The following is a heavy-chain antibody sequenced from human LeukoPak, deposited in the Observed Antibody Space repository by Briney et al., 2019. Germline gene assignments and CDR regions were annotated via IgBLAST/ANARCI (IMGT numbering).Heavy chain of an antibody. J-gene: IGHJ5*02. Sequence: ASVKVSCKTSGYTFTSYYMYWVRQAPGQGLEWMGIINPSGGSTTYAQKFQGRVTMTRDMSTSTVYMELGSLRSEDTAVYYCARGRLPNNWFDPWGQGTLVTVSS. CDR3: ARGRLPNNWFDP. CDR1: GYTFTSYY. V-gene: IGHV1-46*01. CDR2: INPSGGST. D-gene: IGHD2-15*01.